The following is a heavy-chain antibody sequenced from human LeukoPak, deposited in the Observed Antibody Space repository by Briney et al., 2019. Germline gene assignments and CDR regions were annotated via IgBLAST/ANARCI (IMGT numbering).Heavy chain of an antibody. V-gene: IGHV3-23*01. CDR1: GFTFSSYA. CDR3: AKGRSSVYYFDY. D-gene: IGHD6-6*01. CDR2: ISGSGGST. J-gene: IGHJ4*02. Sequence: PGGSPRLSCAASGFTFSSYAMSWVRQAPGKGLEWVSAISGSGGSTYYADSVKGRFTISRDNSKNTLYLQMNSLRAEDTAVYYCAKGRSSVYYFDYWGQGTLVTVSS.